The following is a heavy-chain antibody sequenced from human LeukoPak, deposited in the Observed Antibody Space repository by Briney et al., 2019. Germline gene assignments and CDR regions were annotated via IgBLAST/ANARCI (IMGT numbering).Heavy chain of an antibody. J-gene: IGHJ5*02. V-gene: IGHV4-39*01. CDR2: INYSGRT. CDR3: ARRRKDLNWFDP. CDR1: GGSISSGGYY. Sequence: SETLSLTCTVSGGSISSGGYYWSWIRQHPGKGLEWIALINYSGRTFYNPSLRSRVTISVDMSKNQFSLNLNSVTAADTAVYYCARRRKDLNWFDPWGQGTLVTVSS.